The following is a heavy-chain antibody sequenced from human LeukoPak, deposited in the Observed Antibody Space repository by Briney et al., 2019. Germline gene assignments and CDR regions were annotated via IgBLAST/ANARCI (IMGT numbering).Heavy chain of an antibody. Sequence: GGSLRLSCAASGFTFSSYAMSWVRQAPGKGLEWVTAISGSGGSTYYADSVKGRFTISRDNSKNTLYLQMNSLRAEDTAVYYCAKASAMIVVVSKHFDYWGQGTLVTVSS. CDR3: AKASAMIVVVSKHFDY. CDR2: ISGSGGST. D-gene: IGHD3-22*01. CDR1: GFTFSSYA. J-gene: IGHJ4*02. V-gene: IGHV3-23*01.